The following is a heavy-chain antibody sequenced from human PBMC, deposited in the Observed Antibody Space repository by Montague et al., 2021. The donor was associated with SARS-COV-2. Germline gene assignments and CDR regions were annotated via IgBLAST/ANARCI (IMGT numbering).Heavy chain of an antibody. J-gene: IGHJ6*02. CDR3: ARVGASYDFLLTYGMDV. CDR2: SRHRRGN. CDR1: VDCVGGGLR. D-gene: IGHD3-3*01. Sequence: SETRSLTCAVDVDCVGGGLRRRSEEHTPELELHEHRVSRHRRGNKYNPSLKSRVTISVDKSKNQFSLKLSSVTAADTAVYYCARVGASYDFLLTYGMDVWGQGTTVTVSS. V-gene: IGHV4-4*02.